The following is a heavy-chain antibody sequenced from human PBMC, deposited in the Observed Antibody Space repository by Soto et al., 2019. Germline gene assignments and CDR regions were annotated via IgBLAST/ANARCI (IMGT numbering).Heavy chain of an antibody. D-gene: IGHD2-2*01. J-gene: IGHJ1*01. V-gene: IGHV5-51*01. Sequence: GESLKISCKGSGYSFTSYWIGWVRQMPGKGLEWMGIIYPGDSDTRYSPSFQGQATISADKSISTSYLQLSSLKASDTAMYYCARPWGRTPAVDQYVHHWGQGTLVTVSS. CDR2: IYPGDSDT. CDR3: ARPWGRTPAVDQYVHH. CDR1: GYSFTSYW.